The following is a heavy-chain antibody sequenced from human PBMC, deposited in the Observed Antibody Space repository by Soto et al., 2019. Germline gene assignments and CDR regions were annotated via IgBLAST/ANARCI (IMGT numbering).Heavy chain of an antibody. CDR1: GGTFSSYA. CDR2: IIPIFGTA. D-gene: IGHD2-2*01. J-gene: IGHJ4*02. V-gene: IGHV1-69*13. CDR3: AGAPRQRYQPHPPPQY. Sequence: SVKVSCKASGGTFSSYAISWVRQAPGQGLEWMGGIIPIFGTAHYAQKFQGRVTITADESTSTAYMELSSLRSEDTAVYSCAGAPRQRYQPHPPPQYWGQGTLVTVSS.